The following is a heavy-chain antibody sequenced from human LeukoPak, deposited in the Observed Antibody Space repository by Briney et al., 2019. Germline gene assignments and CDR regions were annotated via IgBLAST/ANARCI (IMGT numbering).Heavy chain of an antibody. CDR3: ARVGSSSWFGAVDI. D-gene: IGHD6-13*01. Sequence: SETLSLTCSVSGRSVSSFYWRWIGQPQGKGREGVGYIYYSGRTNSNPSLSSGATISVKTSKNQHSLRLSPWTAAETAVYFCARVGSSSWFGAVDIWGQGTMVTVSS. CDR2: IYYSGRT. V-gene: IGHV4-59*02. J-gene: IGHJ3*02. CDR1: GRSVSSFY.